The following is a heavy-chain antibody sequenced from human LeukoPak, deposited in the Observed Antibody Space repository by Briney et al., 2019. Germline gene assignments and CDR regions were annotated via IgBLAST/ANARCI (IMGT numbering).Heavy chain of an antibody. CDR1: GFTARIYY. D-gene: IGHD2-15*01. CDR2: LYSDGST. J-gene: IGHJ4*02. V-gene: IGHV3-66*01. CDR3: ARGPGWNYFDY. Sequence: GGSLRLSCEASGFTARIYYMTWIRQAPGRGLEWVSYLYSDGSTYYADSVKDRFTVSRDNSKNTVYLQMSSLRAEDTAVYYCARGPGWNYFDYWGQGTLVTVSS.